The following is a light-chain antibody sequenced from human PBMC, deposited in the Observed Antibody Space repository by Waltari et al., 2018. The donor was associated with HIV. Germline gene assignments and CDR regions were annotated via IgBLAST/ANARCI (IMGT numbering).Light chain of an antibody. CDR1: NIGSNS. CDR2: EDS. Sequence: SYVLTQPPSVSVAPGQTARVSCGGNNIGSNSVHWYQQRSGQAPVLVVFEDSDRPSGVPDRVSGSDSGNTATLTISRGEAGDEADYYCQVWESSGDHLTVLFGGGTKVTVL. CDR3: QVWESSGDHLTVL. J-gene: IGLJ2*01. V-gene: IGLV3-21*02.